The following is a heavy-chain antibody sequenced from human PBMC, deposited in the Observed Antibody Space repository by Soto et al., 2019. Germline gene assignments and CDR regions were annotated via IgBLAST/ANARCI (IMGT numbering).Heavy chain of an antibody. J-gene: IGHJ4*02. Sequence: SVKVSCKASGGTFSSYAISWVLQAPGQGLEWMGGIIPIFGTANYAQKFQGRVTITADESTSTAYMELSSLRSEDTAVYYCARGPQFDTEPYYFDSWGQGTLVTVSS. D-gene: IGHD3-9*01. CDR1: GGTFSSYA. V-gene: IGHV1-69*13. CDR2: IIPIFGTA. CDR3: ARGPQFDTEPYYFDS.